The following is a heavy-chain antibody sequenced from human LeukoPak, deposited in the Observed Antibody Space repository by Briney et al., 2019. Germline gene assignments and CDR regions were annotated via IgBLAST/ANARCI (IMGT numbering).Heavy chain of an antibody. CDR3: AKAQFLGYSNSYYFDY. J-gene: IGHJ4*01. CDR1: GLTFSSYA. D-gene: IGHD4-11*01. V-gene: IGHV3-23*01. Sequence: GGSLRLSCAASGLTFSSYAMSWVRQAPGKGLEWVSAISGSGGSTYYADSVKGRFTISRDNSKNTLYLQMNSLRAEDTAVYYRAKAQFLGYSNSYYFDYWGQGTLVTVSS. CDR2: ISGSGGST.